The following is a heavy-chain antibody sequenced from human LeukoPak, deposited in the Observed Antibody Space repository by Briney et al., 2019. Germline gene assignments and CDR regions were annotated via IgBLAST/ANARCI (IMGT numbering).Heavy chain of an antibody. J-gene: IGHJ4*02. CDR2: INPSTGSA. V-gene: IGHV1-46*01. CDR3: ARGDTDGSGSSMGY. D-gene: IGHD3-10*01. CDR1: GYTFTSYF. Sequence: ASVKVSCKTSGYTFTSYFMHWVRQAPGQGPEWMAIINPSTGSANYAQEFRGRFTMTRDTSTRTFFMELSSLRSEDTAVYYCARGDTDGSGSSMGYWGQGTLVTVSS.